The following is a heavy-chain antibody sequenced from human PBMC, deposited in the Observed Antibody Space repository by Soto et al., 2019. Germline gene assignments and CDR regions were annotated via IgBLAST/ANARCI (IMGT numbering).Heavy chain of an antibody. CDR3: AKDCTNGVCSGTLDY. J-gene: IGHJ4*02. Sequence: GGSLRLSCAASGFTFSSYAMSWVRQAPGKGLEWVSAISGSGGSTYYADSVKGRFTISRDNSKNTLYLQMNSLRAEDTAVYYCAKDCTNGVCSGTLDYWGQGTLVTVSS. CDR2: ISGSGGST. CDR1: GFTFSSYA. D-gene: IGHD2-8*01. V-gene: IGHV3-23*01.